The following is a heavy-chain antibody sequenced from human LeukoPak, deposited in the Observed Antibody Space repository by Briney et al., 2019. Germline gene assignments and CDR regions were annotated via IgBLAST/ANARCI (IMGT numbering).Heavy chain of an antibody. CDR2: VYYSGTT. CDR1: GVSITSYY. Sequence: PSETLSLTCTVSGVSITSYYCSWIRQPPGKGLEWCGYVYYSGTTNYNPSLKSRVTRSVDTSKSQFSLKVNSVTAADTAVYYCGRSKSGAYGWFDPWGQGTLVTVSS. V-gene: IGHV4-59*01. CDR3: GRSKSGAYGWFDP. D-gene: IGHD2-15*01. J-gene: IGHJ5*02.